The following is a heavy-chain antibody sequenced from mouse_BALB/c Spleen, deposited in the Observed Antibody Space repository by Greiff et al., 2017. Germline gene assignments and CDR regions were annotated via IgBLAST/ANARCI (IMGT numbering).Heavy chain of an antibody. CDR1: GYTFTNYW. CDR3: ARSSYGYDGDYAMDY. D-gene: IGHD2-2*01. J-gene: IGHJ4*01. Sequence: QVQLQQSGAELVRPGTSVKISCKASGYTFTNYWLGWVKQRPGHGLEWIGDIYPGGGYTNYNEKFKGKATLTADTSSSTAYMQLSSLTSEDSAVYFCARSSYGYDGDYAMDYWGQGTSVTVSS. CDR2: IYPGGGYT. V-gene: IGHV1-63*02.